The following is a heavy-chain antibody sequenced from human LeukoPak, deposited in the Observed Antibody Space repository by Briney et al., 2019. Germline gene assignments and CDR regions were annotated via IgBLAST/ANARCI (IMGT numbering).Heavy chain of an antibody. V-gene: IGHV4-61*02. D-gene: IGHD4-23*01. J-gene: IGHJ6*03. CDR3: ARDGLYDYGGIGDYYYYYMDV. CDR2: IYTSGST. Sequence: TSQTLSLTCTVSGGSISSGSYYWSWIRQPAGKGLEWIGRIYTSGSTNYNPSLKSRVTISVDTSKNQLSLKLSSVTAADTAVYYCARDGLYDYGGIGDYYYYYMDVWGKGTTVTVSS. CDR1: GGSISSGSYY.